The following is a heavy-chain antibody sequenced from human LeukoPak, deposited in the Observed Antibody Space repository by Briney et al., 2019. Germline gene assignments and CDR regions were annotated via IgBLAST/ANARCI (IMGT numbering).Heavy chain of an antibody. CDR3: ARPEDTAMANDY. CDR2: ISSSGSTI. D-gene: IGHD5-18*01. Sequence: PGGSLRLSCAASGFTFSSYAMSWIRQAPGKGLEWVSYISSSGSTIYYADSVKGRFTISRDNAKNSLYLQMNSLRAEDTAVYYCARPEDTAMANDYWGQGTLVTVSS. J-gene: IGHJ4*02. CDR1: GFTFSSYA. V-gene: IGHV3-11*01.